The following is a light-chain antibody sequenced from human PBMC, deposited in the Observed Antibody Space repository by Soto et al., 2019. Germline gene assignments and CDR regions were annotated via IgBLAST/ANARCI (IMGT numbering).Light chain of an antibody. Sequence: DIQMTQSPSTLSTSVGERVTITCRARQSISTWLAWYQQKPGKAPRLLIYKASSLEEGVPSRFSGSGSGTEFSLTISSLQADDFATYFCQQYSSFPPYTFGQGTKLEI. CDR2: KAS. V-gene: IGKV1-5*03. CDR1: QSISTW. CDR3: QQYSSFPPYT. J-gene: IGKJ2*01.